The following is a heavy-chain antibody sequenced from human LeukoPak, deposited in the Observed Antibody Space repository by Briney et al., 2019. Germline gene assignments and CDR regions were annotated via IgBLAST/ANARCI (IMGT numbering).Heavy chain of an antibody. CDR2: IYYSGST. D-gene: IGHD6-6*01. V-gene: IGHV4-39*07. CDR1: GGSISSSSYY. CDR3: ARPEGRIAARSYYMDV. Sequence: PSETLSLTCTVSGGSISSSSYYWGWIRQPPGKGLEWIGSIYYSGSTYYNPSLKSRVTISVDTSKNQFSLKLSPVTAADTAVYYCARPEGRIAARSYYMDVWGKGTTVTVSS. J-gene: IGHJ6*03.